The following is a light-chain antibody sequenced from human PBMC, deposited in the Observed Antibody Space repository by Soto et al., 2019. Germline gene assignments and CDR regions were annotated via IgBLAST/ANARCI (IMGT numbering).Light chain of an antibody. CDR3: LSYTSTNTRV. CDR1: SSDVGGFSY. J-gene: IGLJ3*02. Sequence: QSVLTQPASMSGSPGQSITISCTGTSSDVGGFSYVSWYQHHPGKAPKLMIYEVTNRPSGVSNRFSGSKSGNTASLTISGLQAEDEADYYCLSYTSTNTRVFGGGTQLTVL. V-gene: IGLV2-14*01. CDR2: EVT.